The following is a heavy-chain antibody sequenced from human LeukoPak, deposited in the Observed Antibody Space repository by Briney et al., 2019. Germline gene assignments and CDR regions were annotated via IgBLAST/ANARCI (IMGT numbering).Heavy chain of an antibody. CDR3: ARDSPVRGYAFDI. CDR2: IYYSGST. J-gene: IGHJ3*02. CDR1: GGCISSYY. Sequence: SETLSLTCTVSGGCISSYYWSWIRQPPGKGLEWIGYIYYSGSTNYNPSLKSRVTISVDTSKNQFSLKLSSVTAADTAVYYCARDSPVRGYAFDIWGQGTMVTVSS. V-gene: IGHV4-59*01. D-gene: IGHD3-10*02.